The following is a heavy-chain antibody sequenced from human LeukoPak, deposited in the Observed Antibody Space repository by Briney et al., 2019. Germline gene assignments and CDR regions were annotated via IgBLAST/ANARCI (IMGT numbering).Heavy chain of an antibody. V-gene: IGHV1-18*01. J-gene: IGHJ4*02. CDR2: ISAYNGNT. CDR3: ARTLRYDYGDYVGNFVLLDY. Sequence: GASVKVSCKASGGTFSSYAISWVRQAPGQGLEWMGWISAYNGNTNYAQKLQGRVTMTTDTSTSTAYMELRSLRSDDTAVYYCARTLRYDYGDYVGNFVLLDYWGQGTLVTVSS. CDR1: GGTFSSYA. D-gene: IGHD4-17*01.